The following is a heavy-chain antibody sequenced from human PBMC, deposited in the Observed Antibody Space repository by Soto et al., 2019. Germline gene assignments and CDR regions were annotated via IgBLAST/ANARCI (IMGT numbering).Heavy chain of an antibody. CDR1: GGSISSYY. Sequence: QVQLQESGPGLVKPSETLSLTCTVSGGSISSYYWSWIRQPPGKGLEWIGYIYYSGSTNYNPSLKSGVTISVDTSKSQLSLKLSSVTAADTAVYYCARATGWLRFLDYWGQGTLVTVSS. D-gene: IGHD5-12*01. V-gene: IGHV4-59*01. CDR3: ARATGWLRFLDY. J-gene: IGHJ4*02. CDR2: IYYSGST.